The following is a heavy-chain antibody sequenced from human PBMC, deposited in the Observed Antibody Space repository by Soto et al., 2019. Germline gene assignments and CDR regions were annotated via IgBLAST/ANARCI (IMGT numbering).Heavy chain of an antibody. CDR2: ISSSGSTI. J-gene: IGHJ5*02. D-gene: IGHD3-9*01. V-gene: IGHV3-11*01. CDR1: GFTFSDYY. CDR3: ARDSKRTRAALTGFDP. Sequence: QVQLVESGGGLVKPGGSLRLSCAASGFTFSDYYMSWIRQAPGKGLEWVSYISSSGSTIYYADSVKGRFTISRDNAKNSLYLQMNSLRAEDTAEYYCARDSKRTRAALTGFDPWGQGTLVTVSS.